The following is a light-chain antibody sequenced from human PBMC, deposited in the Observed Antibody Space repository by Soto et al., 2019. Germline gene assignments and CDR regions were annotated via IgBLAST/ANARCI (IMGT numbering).Light chain of an antibody. Sequence: DIQMTQSPSSLSASVGDRVTITCRASQAISNSLAWLQQKPGKAPKSLMYAASRLQSGVPAKFSGSGSGTDFTLTISSLQPEDFATYYCLQLKSYPFTFGGGTKVEIK. V-gene: IGKV1-16*02. CDR2: AAS. CDR1: QAISNS. CDR3: LQLKSYPFT. J-gene: IGKJ4*01.